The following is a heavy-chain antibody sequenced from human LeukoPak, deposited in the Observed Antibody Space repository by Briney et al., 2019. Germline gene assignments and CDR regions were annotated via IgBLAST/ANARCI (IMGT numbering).Heavy chain of an antibody. J-gene: IGHJ4*02. CDR2: IRSTANGYAT. Sequence: GGSLRLSCAASGFTFSGSALHWVRQASGKGLEWVGRIRSTANGYATAYAASVKGRFTISRDDSKNTAYLQMDSLKTEDTAVYYCTRLSGSSARDYWGQGTLVTVSS. CDR1: GFTFSGSA. CDR3: TRLSGSSARDY. V-gene: IGHV3-73*01. D-gene: IGHD6-6*01.